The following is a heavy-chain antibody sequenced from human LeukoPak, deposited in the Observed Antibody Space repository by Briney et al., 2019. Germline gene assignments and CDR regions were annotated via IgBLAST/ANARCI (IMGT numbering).Heavy chain of an antibody. Sequence: GGSLRLSCAAYGFTFSSYSMHWVRQAPGKGLEWVAVISYDGSNKYYAASVKGRFTISRDNSKNTLYLQMNRLRAEDTAVYYYARDCESVVVVAATLLPLDYWGQGTLVTVSS. D-gene: IGHD2-15*01. CDR2: ISYDGSNK. J-gene: IGHJ4*02. V-gene: IGHV3-30*04. CDR1: GFTFSSYS. CDR3: ARDCESVVVVAATLLPLDY.